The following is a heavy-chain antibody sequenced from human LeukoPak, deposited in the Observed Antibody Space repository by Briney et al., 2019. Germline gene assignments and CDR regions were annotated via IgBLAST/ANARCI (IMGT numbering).Heavy chain of an antibody. CDR1: GFTFSSYA. CDR2: ISGSGGRT. CDR3: AKDRNRFYGDYVGDY. Sequence: PGGSLRLSCAASGFTFSSYAMSWVRQAPGKGLEWVSGISGSGGRTYYADSVKGRFTISRDNSKNTLYLQMYSLRAEDTAVYYCAKDRNRFYGDYVGDYWGQGTLVTVSS. J-gene: IGHJ4*02. D-gene: IGHD4-17*01. V-gene: IGHV3-23*01.